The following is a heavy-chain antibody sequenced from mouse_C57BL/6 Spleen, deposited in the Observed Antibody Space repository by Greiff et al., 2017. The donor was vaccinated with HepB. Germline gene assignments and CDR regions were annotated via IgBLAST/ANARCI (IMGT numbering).Heavy chain of an antibody. Sequence: EVMLVESGGGLVKPGGSLKLSCAASGFTFSSYAMSWVRQTPEKRLEWVATISDGGSYTYYPDNVKGRFTISRDNAKNNLYLQMSHLKSEDTAMYYCAREGLRRDFDYWGQGTTLTVSS. J-gene: IGHJ2*01. CDR2: ISDGGSYT. D-gene: IGHD2-2*01. CDR3: AREGLRRDFDY. CDR1: GFTFSSYA. V-gene: IGHV5-4*01.